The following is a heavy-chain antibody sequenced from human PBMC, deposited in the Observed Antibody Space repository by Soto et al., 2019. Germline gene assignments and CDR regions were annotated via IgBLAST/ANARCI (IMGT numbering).Heavy chain of an antibody. CDR2: TSYDENFQ. D-gene: IGHD6-6*01. CDR3: ARQGGSSGIWYFDY. J-gene: IGHJ4*02. CDR1: GFTFSGYA. V-gene: IGHV3-30*04. Sequence: QVQLVEPGGGVVQPGRSLRLSCAASGFTFSGYAMHWVRQAPGKGLEWVAATSYDENFQYYADSVKGRFNISRDNSKNALFLQMSSLRTEDTAMYYCARQGGSSGIWYFDYWGQGSLVTVSA.